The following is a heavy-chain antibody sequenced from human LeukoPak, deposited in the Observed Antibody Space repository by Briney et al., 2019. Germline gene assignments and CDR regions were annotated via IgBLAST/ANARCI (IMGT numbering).Heavy chain of an antibody. CDR3: ARAPGMDIVVVASDY. V-gene: IGHV4-34*01. CDR1: GGSFSGYY. Sequence: SETLSLTCAVYGGSFSGYYWSWIRQPPGKGLEWIGEINHSGSTNYNPSLKSRVTISVDTSKNQFSLKLSSVTAADTAVYYCARAPGMDIVVVASDYWGQGTLVTVSS. J-gene: IGHJ4*02. CDR2: INHSGST. D-gene: IGHD2-15*01.